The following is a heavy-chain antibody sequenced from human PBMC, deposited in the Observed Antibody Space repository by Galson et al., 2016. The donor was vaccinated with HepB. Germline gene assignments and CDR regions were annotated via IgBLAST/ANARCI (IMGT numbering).Heavy chain of an antibody. V-gene: IGHV5-51*01. D-gene: IGHD1-14*01. CDR1: GYSFPTHW. J-gene: IGHJ4*02. CDR3: ARQTKQGPLEY. Sequence: QSGAEVKKPGESLKISCEASGYSFPTHWIGWVRQLPGKGLEWMGMIFPGDSDTRYSPSFQGHVTISADKSITTAYLQWTNLKASDTAVYYCARQTKQGPLEYWGQGTRVTVSS. CDR2: IFPGDSDT.